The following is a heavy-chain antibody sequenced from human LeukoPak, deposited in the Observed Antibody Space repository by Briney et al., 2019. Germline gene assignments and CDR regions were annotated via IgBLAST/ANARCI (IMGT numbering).Heavy chain of an antibody. D-gene: IGHD1-26*01. CDR2: IYYSGST. CDR3: ARDGEYSGSAIDY. CDR1: GGSISSGGYY. J-gene: IGHJ4*02. V-gene: IGHV4-31*03. Sequence: SETLSLTCTVSGGSISSGGYYWSWIRQHPGKGLEWIGYIYYSGSTYYNPSLKSRVTISVDTSKNQFSLKLSSVTAADTAVHYCARDGEYSGSAIDYWGQGTLVTVSS.